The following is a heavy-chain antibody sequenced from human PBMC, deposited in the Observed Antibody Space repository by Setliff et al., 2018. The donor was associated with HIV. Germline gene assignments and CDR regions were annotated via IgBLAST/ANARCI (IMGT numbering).Heavy chain of an antibody. D-gene: IGHD5-18*01. J-gene: IGHJ4*02. V-gene: IGHV4-4*07. Sequence: SETLSLTCTVSGGSISAYYWNWFRQPAGKGLEWIGRVYIRGSPNSNPSLTSRVTTSIDTSKNQFFLRLSSVTAADTAVYYCAREGRQLWFFDFWGQGALVTVSS. CDR2: VYIRGSP. CDR1: GGSISAYY. CDR3: AREGRQLWFFDF.